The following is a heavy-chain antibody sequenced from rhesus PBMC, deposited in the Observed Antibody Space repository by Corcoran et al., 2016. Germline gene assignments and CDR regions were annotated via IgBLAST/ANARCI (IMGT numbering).Heavy chain of an antibody. CDR2: IYGSSGCP. CDR1: GGSISGGYD. V-gene: IGHV4-76*01. Sequence: QVQLQESGPGLVKPSETLSLTCAVSGGSISGGYDWSWILQLPGKGREWIGYIYGSSGCPKYHPTLQNRVTISKDTSKNQFSLNLNSVTAADTAIYYCARNYNFWSSYYSFDSWGQVVLVTVSS. D-gene: IGHD3-3*01. CDR3: ARNYNFWSSYYSFDS. J-gene: IGHJ4*01.